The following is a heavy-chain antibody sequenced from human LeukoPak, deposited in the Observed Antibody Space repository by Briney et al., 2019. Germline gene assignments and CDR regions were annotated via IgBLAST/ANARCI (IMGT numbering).Heavy chain of an antibody. CDR3: ARYSGSYEVNYYYYYGMDV. CDR2: IKQDGSEK. CDR1: GFTFSNYW. V-gene: IGHV3-7*03. Sequence: GGSLRLSCAASGFTFSNYWMSWVRQAPGKGLEWVANIKQDGSEKYYMDSVKGRFTISRDNAKNSLYLQMNSLRAEDTAVYYCARYSGSYEVNYYYYYGMDVWGQGTTVTVSS. D-gene: IGHD1-26*01. J-gene: IGHJ6*02.